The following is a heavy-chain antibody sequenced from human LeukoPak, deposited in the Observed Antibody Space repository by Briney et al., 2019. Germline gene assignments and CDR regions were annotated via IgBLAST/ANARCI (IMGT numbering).Heavy chain of an antibody. CDR1: VGTFIIYA. Sequence: AVTVSCKASVGTFIIYAISWVRQAPGQGLAWMGGIIPIFGTANYAQKFQGRVTITTDESTSTAYMELSSLRSEDTAVYYCARDAVAVAGTDWFDPWGQGTLVTVSS. CDR2: IIPIFGTA. D-gene: IGHD6-19*01. CDR3: ARDAVAVAGTDWFDP. J-gene: IGHJ5*02. V-gene: IGHV1-69*05.